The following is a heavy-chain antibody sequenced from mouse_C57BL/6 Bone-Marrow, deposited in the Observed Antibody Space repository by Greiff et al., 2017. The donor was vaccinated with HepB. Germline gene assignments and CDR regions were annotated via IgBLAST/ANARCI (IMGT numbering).Heavy chain of an antibody. CDR3: ARGGNLGVYYAMDY. J-gene: IGHJ4*01. CDR1: GYTFTSYW. D-gene: IGHD3-3*01. Sequence: VQLQQPGAELVMPGASVKLSCKASGYTFTSYWMHWVKQRPGQGLEWIGEIDPSDSYTNYNQKFKGKSTLTVDKSSRTAYMQLSSLTSEDSAVYYCARGGNLGVYYAMDYWGQGTSVTVSS. CDR2: IDPSDSYT. V-gene: IGHV1-69*01.